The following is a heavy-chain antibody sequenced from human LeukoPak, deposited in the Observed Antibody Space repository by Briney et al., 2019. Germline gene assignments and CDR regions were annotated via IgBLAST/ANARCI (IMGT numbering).Heavy chain of an antibody. D-gene: IGHD4-17*01. CDR1: GFTFSPYA. CDR2: IKGGGDGT. Sequence: PGRSLRLSCAASGFTFSPYAMHWVRQAPGKGLEWVSHIKGGGDGTYYADSVKGRFTISRDNSKNTLYLQMNSLRAEDTAVYYCARDAYAVADYWGQGTLVTVSS. CDR3: ARDAYAVADY. J-gene: IGHJ4*02. V-gene: IGHV3-23*01.